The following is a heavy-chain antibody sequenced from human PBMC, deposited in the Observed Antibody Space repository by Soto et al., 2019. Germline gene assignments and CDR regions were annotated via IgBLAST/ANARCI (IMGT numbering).Heavy chain of an antibody. CDR1: GGTFSSYA. D-gene: IGHD3-22*01. CDR3: LPHYYDSSGTGAFDI. CDR2: IIPIFGTA. J-gene: IGHJ3*02. Sequence: ASVTVSCQTAGGTFSSYAISWVRQAPGQGLERMGGIIPIFGTANYAQKFQGRVTITADESTSTAYMELSSLRSEDTAVYYCLPHYYDSSGTGAFDIWGQGTMVTVSS. V-gene: IGHV1-69*13.